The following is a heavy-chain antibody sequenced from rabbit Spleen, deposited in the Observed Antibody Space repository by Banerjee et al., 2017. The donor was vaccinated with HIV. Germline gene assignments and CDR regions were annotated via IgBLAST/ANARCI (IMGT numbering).Heavy chain of an antibody. Sequence: QSLEESGGGLVQPGGSLKLSCKASGFDFSTYSMSWVRQAPGKGLEWISCIAGSSSGFTYSATWAKGRFTCSKTSSTTVTLQMTSLTVADTATYFCARDAGTGDYIDVYFNLWGQGTLV. D-gene: IGHD8-1*01. CDR3: ARDAGTGDYIDVYFNL. J-gene: IGHJ4*01. CDR2: IAGSSSGFT. CDR1: GFDFSTYS. V-gene: IGHV1S40*01.